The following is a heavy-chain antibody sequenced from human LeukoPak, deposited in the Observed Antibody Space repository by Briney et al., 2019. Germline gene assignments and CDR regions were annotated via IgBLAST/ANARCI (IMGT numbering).Heavy chain of an antibody. CDR1: GGSISSYY. CDR3: ARRGSYCSGGSCELDY. D-gene: IGHD2-15*01. V-gene: IGHV4-59*08. Sequence: SETLSLTCTVSGGSISSYYWSWIRQPPGKGLEWIAFIYSSGNTDYNPSLKSRVTISLDTSRNQFSLKMSSVTAADTAVYYCARRGSYCSGGSCELDYWGQGTLVTVSS. J-gene: IGHJ4*02. CDR2: IYSSGNT.